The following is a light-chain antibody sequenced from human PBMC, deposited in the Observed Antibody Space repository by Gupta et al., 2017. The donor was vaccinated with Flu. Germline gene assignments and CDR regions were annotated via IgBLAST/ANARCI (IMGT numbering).Light chain of an antibody. CDR2: AAS. CDR1: QSISSSS. V-gene: IGKV1-39*01. CDR3: QQSYRTPYT. J-gene: IGKJ2*01. Sequence: DIPMTHSPSSLSASVGDRVTITCRASQSISSSSLNLYQQKPGKAPNPLIYAASSLQSGVPSRFSGSGSGKQFTLTLTSLQREDFATYYCQQSYRTPYTFGQGTKLEIK.